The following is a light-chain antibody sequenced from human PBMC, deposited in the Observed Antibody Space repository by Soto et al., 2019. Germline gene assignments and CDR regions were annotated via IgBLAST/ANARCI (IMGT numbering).Light chain of an antibody. CDR3: QQYGSSPIT. V-gene: IGKV3-20*01. Sequence: EIVLTQSPGTLSLSPGERATLSCRASQSVSSNYLGWYLQRPGQAPRLLIYTASSRATGIPDRFSGSGSGTDFTLTISRLEPEDSAVYYCQQYGSSPITFGQGTRLE. CDR1: QSVSSNY. CDR2: TAS. J-gene: IGKJ5*01.